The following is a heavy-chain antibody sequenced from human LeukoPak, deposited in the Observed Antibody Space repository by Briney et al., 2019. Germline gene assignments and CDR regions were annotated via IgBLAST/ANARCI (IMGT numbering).Heavy chain of an antibody. CDR1: ELHA. J-gene: IGHJ6*01. Sequence: GGSLRLTCAASELHAMTWVRQGPGKGLEWVSAISRSGRSTYYADSVQRRFTISRDKSNNTMYLQMNSLSSEDTAIYYCANLGGKTAYGDEYYGMDVWGQGTTVTVSS. CDR3: ANLGGKTAYGDEYYGMDV. CDR2: ISRSGRST. V-gene: IGHV3-23*01. D-gene: IGHD4-17*01.